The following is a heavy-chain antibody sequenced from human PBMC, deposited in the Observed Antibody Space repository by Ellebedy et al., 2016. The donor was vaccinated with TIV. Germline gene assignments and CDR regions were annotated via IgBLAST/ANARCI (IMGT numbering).Heavy chain of an antibody. CDR3: ARLEGGNPSWGYYYYYGMDV. Sequence: SETLSLTXTVSGGSISSSSYYWGWIRQPPGKGLEWIGSIYYSGSTYYNPSLKSRVTISVDTSKNQFSLKLSSVTAADTAVYYCARLEGGNPSWGYYYYYGMDVWGQGTTVIVSS. V-gene: IGHV4-39*07. J-gene: IGHJ6*02. CDR2: IYYSGST. D-gene: IGHD4-23*01. CDR1: GGSISSSSYY.